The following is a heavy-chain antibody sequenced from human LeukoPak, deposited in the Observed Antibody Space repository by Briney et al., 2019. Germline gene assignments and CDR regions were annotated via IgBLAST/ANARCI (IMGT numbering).Heavy chain of an antibody. CDR3: VREARGYHYTYFDY. J-gene: IGHJ4*02. Sequence: PGGSLRLSCTASGFTLGSHDMHWVRHIPGQGLEWVAAVSSRFHAFLADSVQGRFIVSREDARNSLYLQMNSLRAGDTAVYYCVREARGYHYTYFDYWGQGTLVTVSS. CDR1: GFTLGSHD. D-gene: IGHD5-18*01. V-gene: IGHV3-13*01. CDR2: VSSRFHA.